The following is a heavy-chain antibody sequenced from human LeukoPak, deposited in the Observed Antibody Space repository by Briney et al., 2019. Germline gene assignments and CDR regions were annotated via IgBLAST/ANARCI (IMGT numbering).Heavy chain of an antibody. CDR2: ISYDGSNK. CDR3: ARELWVEGDFDY. V-gene: IGHV3-30-3*01. J-gene: IGHJ4*02. D-gene: IGHD3-16*01. Sequence: GRSLRLSCAASGFTFSSYAMHWVRQAPGKGLEWVAVISYDGSNKYYADSVKGRFTISRDDFRNTLYLQMNSLRAEDTAVYYCARELWVEGDFDYWGQGTLVTVSS. CDR1: GFTFSSYA.